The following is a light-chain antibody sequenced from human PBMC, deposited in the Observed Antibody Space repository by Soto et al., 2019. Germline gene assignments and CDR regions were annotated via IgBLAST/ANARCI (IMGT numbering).Light chain of an antibody. CDR1: SNDVGNYNL. V-gene: IGLV2-23*02. J-gene: IGLJ1*01. CDR2: EVS. CDR3: CSYAGSITYV. Sequence: QSALTQPASVSGSPGQSITISCTGTSNDVGNYNLVSWYQQHPGKAPKLMIYEVSKRPSGVSNRFSGSKSGNTASLTISGIQAEDEADYYCCSYAGSITYVFGTGTKLTVL.